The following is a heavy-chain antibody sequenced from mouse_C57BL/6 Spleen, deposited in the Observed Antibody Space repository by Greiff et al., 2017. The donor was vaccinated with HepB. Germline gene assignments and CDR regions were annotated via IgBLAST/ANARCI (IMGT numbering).Heavy chain of an antibody. CDR1: GFTFSSYA. Sequence: EVQRVESGGGLVKPGGSLKLSCAASGFTFSSYAMSWVRQTPEKRLEWVATISDGGSYTYYPDNVKGRFTISRDNAKNNLYLQMSHLKSEDTAMYYCARDGNGTLYYAMDYWGQGTSVTVSS. CDR2: ISDGGSYT. CDR3: ARDGNGTLYYAMDY. V-gene: IGHV5-4*01. D-gene: IGHD1-1*01. J-gene: IGHJ4*01.